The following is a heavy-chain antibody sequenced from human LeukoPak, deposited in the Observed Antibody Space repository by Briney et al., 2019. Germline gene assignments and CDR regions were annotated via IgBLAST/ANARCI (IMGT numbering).Heavy chain of an antibody. CDR1: GYTFTSYD. Sequence: ASVKVSCKASGYTFTSYDINWVRQATGLGLEWMGWMNPNSGNTGYAQKFQGRVTMTRNTSISTAYMELSSLRSEDTAVYYCARGRVLRFLEWLLFTPYNWFDPWGQGTLVTVSS. D-gene: IGHD3-3*01. V-gene: IGHV1-8*01. CDR2: MNPNSGNT. CDR3: ARGRVLRFLEWLLFTPYNWFDP. J-gene: IGHJ5*02.